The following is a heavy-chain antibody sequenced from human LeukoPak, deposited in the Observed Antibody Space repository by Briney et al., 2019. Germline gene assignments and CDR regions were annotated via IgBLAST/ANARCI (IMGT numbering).Heavy chain of an antibody. CDR3: ARGGSSSLGAFDI. J-gene: IGHJ3*02. D-gene: IGHD6-13*01. Sequence: SETLSLTCTVSGGSISSGGYYWSWIRQPPGKGLEWIGYIYHSGSTYYNPSLKSRVTISVDRSKNQFSLKLSSVTAADTAVYYCARGGSSSLGAFDIWGQGTMVTVSS. CDR1: GGSISSGGYY. V-gene: IGHV4-30-2*01. CDR2: IYHSGST.